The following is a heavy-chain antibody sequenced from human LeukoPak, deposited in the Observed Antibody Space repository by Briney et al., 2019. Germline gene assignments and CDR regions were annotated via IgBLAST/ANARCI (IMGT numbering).Heavy chain of an antibody. CDR1: GGSISSSSYY. CDR2: IYYSGST. J-gene: IGHJ4*02. V-gene: IGHV4-39*07. Sequence: SETLSLTCTVSGGSISSSSYYWSWIRQPAGKGLEWIGHIYYSGSTYYNPSLKSRVTISVDTSKNQFYLKLSSVTAADTAVYYCARVPISGPYTMSIDYWGQGTLVTVSS. D-gene: IGHD3-10*02. CDR3: ARVPISGPYTMSIDY.